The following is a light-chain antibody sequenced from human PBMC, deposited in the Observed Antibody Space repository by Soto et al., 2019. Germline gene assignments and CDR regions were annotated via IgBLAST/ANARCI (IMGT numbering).Light chain of an antibody. V-gene: IGKV3-15*01. J-gene: IGKJ1*01. Sequence: VVMTQYTDTLSVSPGERATLSCRASQSVSSNLAWYQQKPGQAPRLLIYGASTRATGIPARFSGSGSGTEFTLTINSLQSEDFAVYYCQQYNNWPRTFGQGTIV. CDR3: QQYNNWPRT. CDR1: QSVSSN. CDR2: GAS.